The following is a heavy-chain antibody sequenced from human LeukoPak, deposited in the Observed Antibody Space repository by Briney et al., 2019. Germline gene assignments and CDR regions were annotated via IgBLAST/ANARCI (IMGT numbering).Heavy chain of an antibody. J-gene: IGHJ5*02. CDR2: IIPILGIA. V-gene: IGHV1-69*04. CDR1: GGTFSSYA. D-gene: IGHD5-12*01. Sequence: SVTVSCKASGGTFSSYAISWVRQAPGQGLEWMGRIIPILGIANYAQKFQGRVTITADKSTSTAYMELSSLRSEDTAVYYCARVWPIYGYNLLISRDGTSNWFDPWGQGTLVTVSS. CDR3: ARVWPIYGYNLLISRDGTSNWFDP.